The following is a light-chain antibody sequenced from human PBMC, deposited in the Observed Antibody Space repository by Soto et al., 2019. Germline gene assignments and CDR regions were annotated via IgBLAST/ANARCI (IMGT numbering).Light chain of an antibody. CDR1: RSDVGGYNY. Sequence: QSVLTQPPSASGSPGQSVTISCTGTRSDVGGYNYVSWYQQHPGRAPKLMIYEVSKRPSGVPDRFSGSKSGNTASLTVSGLQAEDEADYYCSSYAGTHIVFGIGTKVT. J-gene: IGLJ1*01. CDR3: SSYAGTHIV. CDR2: EVS. V-gene: IGLV2-8*01.